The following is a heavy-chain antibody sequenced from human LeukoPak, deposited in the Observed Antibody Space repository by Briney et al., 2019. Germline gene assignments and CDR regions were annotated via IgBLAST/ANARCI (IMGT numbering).Heavy chain of an antibody. J-gene: IGHJ2*01. Sequence: EGSLRLSCAASGFTFSSYWMSWVRQAPGKGLEWVSSISSSSSYIYYADSVKGRFTISRDNSKNTLYLQMNSLRAEDTAVYYCAKDRDYGDYVYFDLWGRGTLVTVSS. D-gene: IGHD4-17*01. CDR3: AKDRDYGDYVYFDL. CDR2: ISSSSSYI. V-gene: IGHV3-21*01. CDR1: GFTFSSYW.